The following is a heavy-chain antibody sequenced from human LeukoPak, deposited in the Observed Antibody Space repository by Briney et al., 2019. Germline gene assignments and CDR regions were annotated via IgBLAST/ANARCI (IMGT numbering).Heavy chain of an antibody. Sequence: GGSLRLSCAASGFTFSSYGMHWVRQAPGKGLEWVAVIWYDGSNKYYADSVKGRFTISRDNSKNTLYLQMNSLRAEDTAVYYCARNYYYDSSGYFDYWGQGTLVTVFS. CDR2: IWYDGSNK. V-gene: IGHV3-33*01. CDR3: ARNYYYDSSGYFDY. D-gene: IGHD3-22*01. CDR1: GFTFSSYG. J-gene: IGHJ4*02.